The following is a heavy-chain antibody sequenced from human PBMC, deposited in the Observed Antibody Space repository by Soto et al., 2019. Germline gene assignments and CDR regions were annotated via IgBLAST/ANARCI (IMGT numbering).Heavy chain of an antibody. CDR1: GFTFSDYY. CDR2: ITSSSSTNT. CDR3: AKGGRSSSWHSDY. D-gene: IGHD6-13*01. V-gene: IGHV3-11*06. J-gene: IGHJ4*02. Sequence: GGSLRLSCAASGFTFSDYYMSWIRQAPGKGLEWVSYITSSSSTNTNYADSVKGRFTISRDNAKNSLYLQMNSLRVEDSAVYYCAKGGRSSSWHSDYWGQGTLVTVSS.